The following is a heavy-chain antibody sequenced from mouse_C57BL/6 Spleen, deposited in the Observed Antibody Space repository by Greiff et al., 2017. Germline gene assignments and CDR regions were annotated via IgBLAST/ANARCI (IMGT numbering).Heavy chain of an antibody. J-gene: IGHJ2*01. Sequence: EVQRVESGGDLVKPGGSLKLSCAASGFTFSSYGMSWVRQTPDKRLEWVATISSSGSYTYYPDSVKGRVNISRDNAKNTLYLLMSSLKSEDTAMYYCARHGNYEFLSDYWGQGTTLTVSS. CDR1: GFTFSSYG. CDR2: ISSSGSYT. D-gene: IGHD2-1*01. V-gene: IGHV5-6*01. CDR3: ARHGNYEFLSDY.